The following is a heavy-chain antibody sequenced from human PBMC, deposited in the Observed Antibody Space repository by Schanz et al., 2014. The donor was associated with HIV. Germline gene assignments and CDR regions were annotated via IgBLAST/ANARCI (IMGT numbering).Heavy chain of an antibody. Sequence: QVQLVESGGGVVQPGRSLRLSCATSGFTFSDYGIHWVRQAPGKGLEWVAVIWFDGRNKYYADSVKGRFTISRDNSKNTLYLQMNSLRDEDTAVYYCARDSQLFCSSTSCLFDCWGQGTLVTVSS. D-gene: IGHD2-2*01. J-gene: IGHJ4*02. V-gene: IGHV3-33*01. CDR2: IWFDGRNK. CDR3: ARDSQLFCSSTSCLFDC. CDR1: GFTFSDYG.